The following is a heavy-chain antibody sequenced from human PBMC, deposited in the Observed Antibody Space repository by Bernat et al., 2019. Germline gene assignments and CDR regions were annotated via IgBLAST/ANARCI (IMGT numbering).Heavy chain of an antibody. CDR2: INDVSSHI. Sequence: EVQLVESGGGLVKPGGSLRLSCSASGFTFSTYGMNWVRQAPGKGLEWISYINDVSSHIYYADSVRGQFTISRDNAKNSLYLQMNSLRDEDTAVYYCARDGLYYARSSYMVVWGKGTTVTVSS. V-gene: IGHV3-21*05. CDR1: GFTFSTYG. CDR3: ARDGLYYARSSYMVV. J-gene: IGHJ6*03. D-gene: IGHD3-16*01.